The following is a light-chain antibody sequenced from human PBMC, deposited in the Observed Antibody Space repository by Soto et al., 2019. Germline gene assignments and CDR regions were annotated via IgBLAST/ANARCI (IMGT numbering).Light chain of an antibody. CDR3: QQYGSSPLT. J-gene: IGKJ4*01. CDR1: QNISNY. Sequence: EVVLTQSPATLSLSPGIRATLSCRASQNISNYLIWYQQKPGQAPRLLIYDVSNRATGIPARFSGSGSGTDFTLTISRLEPEDFAVYYCQQYGSSPLTFGGGTKVDIK. CDR2: DVS. V-gene: IGKV3-20*01.